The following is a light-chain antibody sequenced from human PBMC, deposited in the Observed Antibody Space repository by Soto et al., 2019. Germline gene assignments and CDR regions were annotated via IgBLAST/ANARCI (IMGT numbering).Light chain of an antibody. Sequence: DIQMTQSPSILSASVGDRVTITCRSSQTITNWLAWYQQKPGKAPRLLIYDASSLESWVPSRFSGSGSGTEFTLTISSLQTDDFATYYCQHYNSYSEAFGQGTKVDIK. CDR1: QTITNW. CDR3: QHYNSYSEA. CDR2: DAS. J-gene: IGKJ1*01. V-gene: IGKV1-5*01.